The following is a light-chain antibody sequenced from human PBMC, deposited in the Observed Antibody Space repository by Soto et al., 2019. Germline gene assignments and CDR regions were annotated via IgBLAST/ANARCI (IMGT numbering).Light chain of an antibody. CDR3: SSYTSSGTWV. V-gene: IGLV2-14*03. CDR1: SSDIGGYNY. Sequence: QSALTQPASVSGSPGQSITISYTGSSSDIGGYNYVSWYQQHPGKAPKLMIYDVTNRPSGVSNRFSGSKSGNTASLTISGLQAEDEADYYCSSYTSSGTWVFGGGTKLTVL. CDR2: DVT. J-gene: IGLJ3*02.